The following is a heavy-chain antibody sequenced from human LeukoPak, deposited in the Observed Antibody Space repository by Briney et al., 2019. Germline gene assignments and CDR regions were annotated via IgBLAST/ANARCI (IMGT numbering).Heavy chain of an antibody. D-gene: IGHD1-26*01. J-gene: IGHJ4*02. CDR2: INPNCGGT. CDR3: ARARSLGIHYYFDY. V-gene: IGHV1-2*02. Sequence: GASVKVSCKASGYTFTGYYMHWVRQAPGQGLEWMGWINPNCGGTNYAQKFQGRVTMTRDTSISTAYMELSRLRSDDTAVYYCARARSLGIHYYFDYWGQGTLVTVSS. CDR1: GYTFTGYY.